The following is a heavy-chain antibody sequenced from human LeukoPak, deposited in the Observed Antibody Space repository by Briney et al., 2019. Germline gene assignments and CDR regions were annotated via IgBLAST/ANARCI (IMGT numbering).Heavy chain of an antibody. CDR2: IYWDDDK. V-gene: IGHV2-5*02. CDR3: AHSRIGAAGDLDY. CDR1: GCSLSTSGGG. Sequence: KESGPTLVKPTQTRTLTCTFSGCSLSTSGGGGGWIRQPLGKALETLALIYWDDDKRYSPSLKRRLTIPKDNSKNPVVLTMTSMDPVDTATYYCAHSRIGAAGDLDYWGQGTLVTVSS. D-gene: IGHD6-13*01. J-gene: IGHJ4*02.